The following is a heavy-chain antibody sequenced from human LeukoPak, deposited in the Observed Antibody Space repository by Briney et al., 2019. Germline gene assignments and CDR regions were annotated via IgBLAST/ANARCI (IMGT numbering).Heavy chain of an antibody. CDR1: GFTFSTYA. J-gene: IGHJ4*02. CDR3: AKERYSSSYFDY. D-gene: IGHD6-6*01. Sequence: TGGSLRLSCAASGFTFSTYAMSWVRQAPGKGLEWVSAISGSGGSTYYADSVKGRFTISRDNSKNTLYLQMNSLRAEDTAVYYCAKERYSSSYFDYWGQGTLVTVSS. CDR2: ISGSGGST. V-gene: IGHV3-23*01.